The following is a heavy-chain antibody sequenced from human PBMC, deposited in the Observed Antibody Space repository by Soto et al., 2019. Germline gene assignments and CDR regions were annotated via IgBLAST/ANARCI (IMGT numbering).Heavy chain of an antibody. CDR1: GFTFSTYW. CDR3: VRDGYCITTSCYGNWFDP. J-gene: IGHJ5*02. Sequence: GGSLRLSCAASGFTFSTYWMHWICQVPGKGLEWVSRINSDASHTYYADSVKGRFTISRDNAKNALHLEMNSLRAEDTAVYYCVRDGYCITTSCYGNWFDPWGQGTLVTVSS. D-gene: IGHD2-2*03. CDR2: INSDASHT. V-gene: IGHV3-74*01.